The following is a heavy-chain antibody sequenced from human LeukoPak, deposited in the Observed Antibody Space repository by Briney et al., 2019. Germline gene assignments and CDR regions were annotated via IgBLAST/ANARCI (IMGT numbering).Heavy chain of an antibody. CDR3: ARRRITMVRGAHGGMDV. Sequence: SETLSLTCAVYGGSFSGYYWSWLRQPPGKGLEWLGEINHSGSTNYNPSLKSRVTISVDTSKNQFSLKLSSVTAADTAVYYCARRRITMVRGAHGGMDVWGKGTTVTVSS. J-gene: IGHJ6*04. CDR2: INHSGST. CDR1: GGSFSGYY. V-gene: IGHV4-34*01. D-gene: IGHD3-10*01.